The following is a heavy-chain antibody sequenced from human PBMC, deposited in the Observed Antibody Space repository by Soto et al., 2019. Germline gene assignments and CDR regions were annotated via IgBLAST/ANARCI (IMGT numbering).Heavy chain of an antibody. CDR1: GYTFTGYY. J-gene: IGHJ6*02. D-gene: IGHD5-18*01. V-gene: IGHV1-2*04. CDR2: INPNSGGT. CDR3: EREVDGYSYGHYYGMAV. Sequence: QVQLVQSGAEVKKPGASVKVSCKASGYTFTGYYMHWVRQAPGQGLEWMGWINPNSGGTNDAQKFQGWVTMTRDTSRSTAYMELSRLRSDDTAVYYCEREVDGYSYGHYYGMAVWGQGTTVTVSS.